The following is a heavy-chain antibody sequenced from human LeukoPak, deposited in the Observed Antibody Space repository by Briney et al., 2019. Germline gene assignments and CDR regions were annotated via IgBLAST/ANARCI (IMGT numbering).Heavy chain of an antibody. CDR1: GGSISSYY. Sequence: SETLSLTCTVSGGSISSYYWSWIRQPPGTGLEWIGYIYYSGSTNYNPSLKSRVTISVDTSKNQFSLKLSSVTAADTAVYYCAREHGDYYDSSGYHRAFDIWGQGTMVTVSS. D-gene: IGHD3-22*01. CDR2: IYYSGST. J-gene: IGHJ3*02. CDR3: AREHGDYYDSSGYHRAFDI. V-gene: IGHV4-59*01.